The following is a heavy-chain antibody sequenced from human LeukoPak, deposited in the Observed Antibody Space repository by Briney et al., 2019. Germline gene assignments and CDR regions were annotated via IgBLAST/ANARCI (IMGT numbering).Heavy chain of an antibody. J-gene: IGHJ5*02. CDR2: INHSGST. D-gene: IGHD2-15*01. V-gene: IGHV4-34*01. CDR3: ARHGHCSGGSCYSVRRFDP. CDR1: GGSFSGYY. Sequence: PSETLSLTCAVYGGSFSGYYWSWIRQPPGKGLEWIGEINHSGSTNYNPSLKSRVTISVDTSKNQFSLKLSSVTAADTAVYYCARHGHCSGGSCYSVRRFDPWGQGTLVTVPS.